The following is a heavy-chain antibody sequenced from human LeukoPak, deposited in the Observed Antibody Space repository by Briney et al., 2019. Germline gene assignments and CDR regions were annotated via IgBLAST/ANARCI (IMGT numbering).Heavy chain of an antibody. Sequence: GGSLRLPCAASGFSFSGYAMHWVRQAPGKGLEYVSAISNSGGSTSYANSVKGRFTISRDNSNNTLYLQMGSLRAEDMAVYYCARSGYTYGLADYWGQGTLVTVSS. J-gene: IGHJ4*02. CDR3: ARSGYTYGLADY. CDR1: GFSFSGYA. CDR2: ISNSGGST. D-gene: IGHD5-12*01. V-gene: IGHV3-64*01.